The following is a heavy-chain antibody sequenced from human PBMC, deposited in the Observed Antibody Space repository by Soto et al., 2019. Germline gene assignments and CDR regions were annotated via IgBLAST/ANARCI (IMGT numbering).Heavy chain of an antibody. J-gene: IGHJ4*03. CDR2: FDPEDDEP. D-gene: IGHD3-16*01. Sequence: GASVKVSCKVSGNTLTELSVHWVRQAPGKGLDWMGGFDPEDDEPIYAQKFQGRVTMAEDTSTDTAYMELSSLTSEDTAISYCATNCGLKMLTLVGFVIWGHGTLVTVSS. V-gene: IGHV1-24*01. CDR3: ATNCGLKMLTLVGFVI. CDR1: GNTLTELS.